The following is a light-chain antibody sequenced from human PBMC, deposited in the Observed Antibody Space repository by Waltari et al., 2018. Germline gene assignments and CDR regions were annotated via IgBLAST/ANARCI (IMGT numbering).Light chain of an antibody. Sequence: QTVVTQEPSFSVSPGGTVPLPCRLSSGSVSTPYYPTWYQQTPGQAPRTLIYITNIRSSGVPDRFSGSILGDKAALTITGAQADDESHYYCVLYMGTGVWVFGGGTKLTVL. CDR1: SGSVSTPYY. V-gene: IGLV8-61*01. CDR2: ITN. J-gene: IGLJ3*02. CDR3: VLYMGTGVWV.